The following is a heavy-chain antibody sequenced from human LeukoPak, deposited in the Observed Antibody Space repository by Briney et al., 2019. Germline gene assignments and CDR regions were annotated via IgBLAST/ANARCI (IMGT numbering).Heavy chain of an antibody. V-gene: IGHV4-59*01. D-gene: IGHD3-16*01. J-gene: IGHJ4*02. CDR1: GGVISTYY. CDR3: AKLSYGFYFDY. Sequence: PSETLSLTCTVSGGVISTYYWSWIRQPPGKGLEWIGYIYYSGSTNYNPSLKSRVTISVDTSKNQFSLKLSSVTAADTAVYYCAKLSYGFYFDYWGQGTLVTVSS. CDR2: IYYSGST.